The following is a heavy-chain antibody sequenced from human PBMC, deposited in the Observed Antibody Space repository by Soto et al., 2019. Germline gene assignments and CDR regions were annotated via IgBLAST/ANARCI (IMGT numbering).Heavy chain of an antibody. CDR2: INEDGSQT. Sequence: PGGSLRLSCAASGFSFYTYWMTWVRQAPGKGLEWVANINEDGSQTYYVASVKGRFTISRDNAKNSLYLQMNSLRDEDTAVYYCARAASSSWPYWGQGTLVTVS. D-gene: IGHD6-13*01. CDR1: GFSFYTYW. CDR3: ARAASSSWPY. V-gene: IGHV3-7*01. J-gene: IGHJ4*02.